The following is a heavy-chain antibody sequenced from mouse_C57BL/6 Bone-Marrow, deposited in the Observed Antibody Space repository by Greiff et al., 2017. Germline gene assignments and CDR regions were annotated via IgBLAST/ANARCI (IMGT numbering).Heavy chain of an antibody. J-gene: IGHJ4*01. Sequence: VQLQQSGPSLVRPSQTLSLTCTVTGFSINSDCYWIWIRQFPGNKLEYIGYTFYSGITYYNPSLESRTYITRDTSKNQFSLKLSSVTTEDTATYYCARESLYYDYDGRYYYAMDYWGQGTSVTVSS. CDR3: ARESLYYDYDGRYYYAMDY. CDR2: TFYSGIT. V-gene: IGHV3-3*01. D-gene: IGHD2-4*01. CDR1: GFSINSDCY.